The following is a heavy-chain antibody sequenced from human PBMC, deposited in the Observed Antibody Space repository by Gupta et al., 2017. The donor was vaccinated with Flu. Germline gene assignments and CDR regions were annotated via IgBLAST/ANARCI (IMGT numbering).Heavy chain of an antibody. J-gene: IGHJ4*02. Sequence: QLQLQESGPGLVKPSETLSIICTVSGGSISDTSYYWGWIRQPPGKGLEWIGNVGYSGNTFYNPSLKSRVTISVDTSKNQFSLKLSSVTAADTAVYYCARRITYGKTFDYWGQGSLVTVSS. V-gene: IGHV4-39*01. CDR1: GGSISDTSYY. CDR2: VGYSGNT. D-gene: IGHD2/OR15-2a*01. CDR3: ARRITYGKTFDY.